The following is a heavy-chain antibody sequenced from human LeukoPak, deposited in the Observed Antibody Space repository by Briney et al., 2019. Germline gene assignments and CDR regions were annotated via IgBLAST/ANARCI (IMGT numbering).Heavy chain of an antibody. D-gene: IGHD3-9*01. CDR2: IYYSGST. CDR3: ARHTGEDYDILNWFDP. V-gene: IGHV4-39*01. Sequence: PSETLSLTCTVSGGSISSSSYYWGWIRQPPGKGLEWIGSIYYSGSTYYNPSLKSRVTISVDTSKNQFSLKLSSVTAADTAVYYCARHTGEDYDILNWFDPWGQGTLVTVSS. CDR1: GGSISSSSYY. J-gene: IGHJ5*02.